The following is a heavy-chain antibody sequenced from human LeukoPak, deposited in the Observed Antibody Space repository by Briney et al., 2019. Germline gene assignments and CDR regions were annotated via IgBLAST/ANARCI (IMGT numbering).Heavy chain of an antibody. V-gene: IGHV3-30*03. J-gene: IGHJ5*02. Sequence: GRSLRLSCAASGFTFSSYGMHWVRQAPGKGLEWVAVISYDGSNKYYADSVKGRFTISRDNAKNSLYLQMNSLRAEDTAVYYCARGCSGGSCYESKFDPWGQGTLVTVSS. CDR3: ARGCSGGSCYESKFDP. CDR2: ISYDGSNK. D-gene: IGHD2-15*01. CDR1: GFTFSSYG.